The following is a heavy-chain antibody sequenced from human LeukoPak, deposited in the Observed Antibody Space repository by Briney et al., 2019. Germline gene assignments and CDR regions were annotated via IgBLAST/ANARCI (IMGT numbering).Heavy chain of an antibody. CDR2: INPSGGST. J-gene: IGHJ5*02. Sequence: GASVKVSCKASGYTFTNYYIHWVRQAPGQGLEWMGIINPSGGSTNYGQKFQGRVTITADKSTSTAYMELSSLRSEDTAVYYCARARYSTGWYWWFDPWGQGALVTVSS. CDR3: ARARYSTGWYWWFDP. D-gene: IGHD6-19*01. CDR1: GYTFTNYY. V-gene: IGHV1-46*01.